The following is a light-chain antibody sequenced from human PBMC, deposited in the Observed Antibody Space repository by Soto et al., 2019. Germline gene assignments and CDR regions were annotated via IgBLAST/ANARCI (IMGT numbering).Light chain of an antibody. V-gene: IGKV1-5*01. Sequence: DIQMTQSPSTRSASVGDRVTITCRDSQSISSWLALYQQKPGKAPKLLIYDASSLESGVRPWFSASRSGAAFSLTLASLQPNDFPSEYGHHYNCDAWKYGQDTKVVIK. CDR3: HHYNCDAWK. J-gene: IGKJ1*01. CDR2: DAS. CDR1: QSISSW.